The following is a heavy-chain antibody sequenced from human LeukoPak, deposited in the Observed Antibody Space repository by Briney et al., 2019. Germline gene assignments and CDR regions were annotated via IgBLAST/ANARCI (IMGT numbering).Heavy chain of an antibody. CDR2: ISGSGGST. J-gene: IGHJ5*02. CDR3: ARAYSSSYLP. Sequence: ETLSLTCTVSGDSISNTNYFWGWIRQPPGKGLEWVSAISGSGGSTYYADSVKGRFTISRDNSKNTLYLQMNSLRAEDTAVYYCARAYSSSYLPWGQGTLVTVSS. V-gene: IGHV3-23*01. CDR1: GDSISNTNYF. D-gene: IGHD6-6*01.